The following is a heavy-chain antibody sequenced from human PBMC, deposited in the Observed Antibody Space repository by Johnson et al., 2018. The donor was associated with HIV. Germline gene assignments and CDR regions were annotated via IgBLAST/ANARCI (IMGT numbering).Heavy chain of an antibody. CDR3: AKDWDRWLQPPGDAFDI. CDR1: GFTFSSYP. V-gene: IGHV3-30*04. D-gene: IGHD5-24*01. J-gene: IGHJ3*02. CDR2: ISYDGSNK. Sequence: QVQLVESGGGVVQPGRSLRLSCAASGFTFSSYPIHWVRQAPGKGLEWVAVISYDGSNKYYADSVKGRFTISRDNSKNTLYLQMNSLRAEDTAVYYCAKDWDRWLQPPGDAFDIRGQGTMVTVSS.